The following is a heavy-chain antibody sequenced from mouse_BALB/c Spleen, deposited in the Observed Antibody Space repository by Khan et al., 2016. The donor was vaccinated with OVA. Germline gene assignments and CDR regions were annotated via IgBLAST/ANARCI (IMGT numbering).Heavy chain of an antibody. J-gene: IGHJ4*01. CDR1: GFSLNDYG. Sequence: VQLQESGPGLVAPSQNLSITCTVSGFSLNDYGVSWIRQPPGKGLEWLGVIWGGGSTYYNSALKSRLSITKDNSKSQVFLKMSSLQSDDTAIFFGAKGVWSYSDTLDYWGQGTSVTVSS. V-gene: IGHV2-6-5*01. CDR2: IWGGGST. CDR3: AKGVWSYSDTLDY.